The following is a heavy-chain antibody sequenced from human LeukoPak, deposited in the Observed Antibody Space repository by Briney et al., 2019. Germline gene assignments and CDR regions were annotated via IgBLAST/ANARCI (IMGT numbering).Heavy chain of an antibody. V-gene: IGHV1-46*01. CDR2: INPSGGST. Sequence: ASVKVSCMPPVYTFTSYYMHWVRQAPGQGLEWMGIINPSGGSTSYAQKFQGRVTMTRDTSTSTVYMELSSLRSEDTAVYYWAREGYCSGGSCYFFDYWGQGTLVTVP. CDR1: VYTFTSYY. CDR3: AREGYCSGGSCYFFDY. D-gene: IGHD2-15*01. J-gene: IGHJ4*02.